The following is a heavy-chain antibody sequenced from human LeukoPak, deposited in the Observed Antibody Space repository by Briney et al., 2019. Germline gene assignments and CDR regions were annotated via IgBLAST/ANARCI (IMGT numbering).Heavy chain of an antibody. V-gene: IGHV4-39*01. CDR3: ARRVVPAAMALYYYYGMDV. D-gene: IGHD2-2*01. Sequence: SETLSPTCTVSGGSISSSSYYWGWIRQPPGKGLEWIGSIYYSGSTYYNPSLKSRDTISVDTSKNQFSLKLSSVTAADTAVYYCARRVVPAAMALYYYYGMDVWGQGTTVTVSS. J-gene: IGHJ6*02. CDR1: GGSISSSSYY. CDR2: IYYSGST.